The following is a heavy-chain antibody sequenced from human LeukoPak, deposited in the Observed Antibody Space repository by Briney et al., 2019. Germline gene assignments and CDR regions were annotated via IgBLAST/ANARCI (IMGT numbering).Heavy chain of an antibody. J-gene: IGHJ4*02. CDR1: GFTFSSYW. D-gene: IGHD3-10*01. V-gene: IGHV3-7*04. CDR2: IKQDGSEK. CDR3: ARGSYGSGSYYNGPLPFDY. Sequence: GGSLRLSCAASGFTFSSYWMSWVRQAPGKGLEWVANIKQDGSEKYYVDSVKGRFTISRDNAKNSLYLQMNSLRAEDTAVCYCARGSYGSGSYYNGPLPFDYWGQGTLVTVSS.